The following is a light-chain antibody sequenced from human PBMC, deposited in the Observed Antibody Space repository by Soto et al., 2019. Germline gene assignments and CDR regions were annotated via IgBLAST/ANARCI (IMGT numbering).Light chain of an antibody. Sequence: QAVVTHEPSLTVSPGGTVTLTCASSTGAVTSGYYPNWFQQKPGQAPRALIYSTSNTHSWTPARFSGSLLGGKAALTLSGVQPEDEAEYYCLLYSGGAQGVFGGGTKLTVL. J-gene: IGLJ2*01. CDR2: STS. CDR1: TGAVTSGYY. CDR3: LLYSGGAQGV. V-gene: IGLV7-43*01.